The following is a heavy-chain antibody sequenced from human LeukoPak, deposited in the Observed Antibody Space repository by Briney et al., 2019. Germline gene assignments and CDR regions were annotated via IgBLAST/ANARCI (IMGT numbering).Heavy chain of an antibody. V-gene: IGHV4-4*02. Sequence: SETLSLTCAVSGGSISSSNWWGWVRQPPGKGLEWVGEIYHSGSTNYNPSLKSRVTISVDKSKNQFSLKLSSVTAADTAVYYCARLVVVPAGKWLDPWGQGTLVTVSS. D-gene: IGHD2-2*01. CDR1: GGSISSSNW. CDR3: ARLVVVPAGKWLDP. J-gene: IGHJ5*02. CDR2: IYHSGST.